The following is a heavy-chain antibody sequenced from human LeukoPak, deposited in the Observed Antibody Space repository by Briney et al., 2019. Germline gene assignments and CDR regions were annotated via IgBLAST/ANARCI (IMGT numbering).Heavy chain of an antibody. J-gene: IGHJ5*02. D-gene: IGHD2-15*01. CDR1: GYTFSGYY. Sequence: ASLKVSCKASGYTFSGYYLHWVRQAPGQGLEWMGWINPNSGGTNSVRKFQGRVTMTRDTSINTVYMELSRLISDDTAVYFCARGSCSGGTCYSSSGDWLDPWGQGALVTVSS. V-gene: IGHV1-2*02. CDR3: ARGSCSGGTCYSSSGDWLDP. CDR2: INPNSGGT.